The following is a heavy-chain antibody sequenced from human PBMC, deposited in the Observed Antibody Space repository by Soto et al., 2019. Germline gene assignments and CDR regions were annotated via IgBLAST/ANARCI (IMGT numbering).Heavy chain of an antibody. D-gene: IGHD3-10*01. CDR3: ARGALWFGECADI. CDR2: INAGNGNT. Sequence: QVQLVQSGAEVKKPGASVKVSCKASGYTFTSYAMHWVRQAPGQRLEWMGWINAGNGNTKYSQKFQGRVTITRDTSASTAYMELSSLRSEDTAVYYCARGALWFGECADIWGQGTMVTVSS. V-gene: IGHV1-3*01. J-gene: IGHJ3*02. CDR1: GYTFTSYA.